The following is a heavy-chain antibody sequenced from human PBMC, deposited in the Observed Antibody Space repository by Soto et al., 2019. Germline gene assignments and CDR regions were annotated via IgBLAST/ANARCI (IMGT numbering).Heavy chain of an antibody. J-gene: IGHJ4*02. V-gene: IGHV4-59*01. CDR1: GGSIRSYY. Sequence: QVQLQESGPGLVKPSETLSLTCTVYGGSIRSYYWSWIRQPPGKGLAWIGHIYYSGSTNYNPSRKSRVTMSVDMSKKQVSLKLSSVTAADTAVYYCTRVGGYYGDYPNFDYWGQGALVTVSS. CDR3: TRVGGYYGDYPNFDY. CDR2: IYYSGST. D-gene: IGHD4-17*01.